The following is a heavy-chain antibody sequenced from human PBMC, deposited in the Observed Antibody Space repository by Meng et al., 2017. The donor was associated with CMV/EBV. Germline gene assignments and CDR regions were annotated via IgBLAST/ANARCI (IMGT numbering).Heavy chain of an antibody. V-gene: IGHV1-2*02. J-gene: IGHJ5*02. CDR2: INPNRGDT. CDR3: TRDAHLTTVTPNWFDP. D-gene: IGHD4-17*01. CDR1: RETFTDDY. Sequence: QVEFVQAGGELRKPGASVKVSCKAARETFTDDYMHWGRRAPGQGLEWMGCINPNRGDTNYAQKFQGRVTMTRDTSISTAYMELSRLRSDDTAVYYCTRDAHLTTVTPNWFDPWGQGTLVTVSS.